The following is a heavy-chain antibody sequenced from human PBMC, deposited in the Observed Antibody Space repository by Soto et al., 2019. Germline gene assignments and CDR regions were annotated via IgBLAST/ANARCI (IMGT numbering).Heavy chain of an antibody. CDR2: IYYIGST. V-gene: IGHV4-31*03. Sequence: SETLSLTCTVSGGSISSGGYYWNWIRQHPGKGLEWIGYIYYIGSTYYNPSLKSRVTISLDTSKNQFSLKLSSVTAADTAVYYCARTESGTFDPWGQGTLVTVSS. CDR1: GGSISSGGYY. J-gene: IGHJ5*02. CDR3: ARTESGTFDP. D-gene: IGHD1-7*01.